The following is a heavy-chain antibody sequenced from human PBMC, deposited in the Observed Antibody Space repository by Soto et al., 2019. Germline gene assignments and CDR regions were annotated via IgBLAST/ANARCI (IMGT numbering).Heavy chain of an antibody. D-gene: IGHD6-19*01. CDR3: ARGRARQWLDY. Sequence: SETLSLTCAVYGGSFSGYYWSWIRQPPGKGLEWIGEINHSGSTNYNPSLKSRVTISVDTSKNQFSLKLSSVTAADTAVYYCARGRARQWLDYWGQGTLVTVSS. CDR2: INHSGST. CDR1: GGSFSGYY. J-gene: IGHJ4*02. V-gene: IGHV4-34*01.